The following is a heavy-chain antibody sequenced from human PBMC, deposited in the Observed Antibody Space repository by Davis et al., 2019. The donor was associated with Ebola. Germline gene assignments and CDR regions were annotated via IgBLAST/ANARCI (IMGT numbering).Heavy chain of an antibody. D-gene: IGHD6-19*01. CDR3: ATTQWLREFDN. V-gene: IGHV3-53*05. Sequence: GESLKISCTASGFTVSSNHMSWVRQAPGKGLEWVSVIYDQSTAYADAVRGRFNISRDKSNNTLYLEMSSLRVDDTAVYYCATTQWLREFDNWGQGTLVTVSS. CDR1: GFTVSSNH. CDR2: IYDQST. J-gene: IGHJ4*02.